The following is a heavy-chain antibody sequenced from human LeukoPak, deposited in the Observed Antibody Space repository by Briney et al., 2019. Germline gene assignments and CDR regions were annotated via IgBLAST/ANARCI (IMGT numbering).Heavy chain of an antibody. D-gene: IGHD6-19*01. CDR3: ARDFYSSGWWDY. J-gene: IGHJ4*02. CDR2: IYTSGST. V-gene: IGHV4-61*02. CDR1: GGSISSGSYY. Sequence: PSETLSLTCTVSGGSISSGSYYWSWIRQPAGKGLEWIGRIYTSGSTNYNPSLKSRVTISVDTSKNQFSLKLSSVTAADTAVYYCARDFYSSGWWDYWGQGTLVTVSS.